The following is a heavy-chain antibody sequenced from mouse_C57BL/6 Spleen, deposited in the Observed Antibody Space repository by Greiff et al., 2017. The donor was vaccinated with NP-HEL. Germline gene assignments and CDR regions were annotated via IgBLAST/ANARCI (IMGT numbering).Heavy chain of an antibody. Sequence: QVQLQQPGAELVMPGASVKLSCKASGYTFTSYWMHWVKQRPGQGLEWIGEIDPSDSYTNYNQKFKGKSTLTVDKSSSTAYMQLSSLTSEDSAVYYCARPLGGYFDVWGTGTTVTVSS. CDR2: IDPSDSYT. CDR1: GYTFTSYW. J-gene: IGHJ1*03. V-gene: IGHV1-69*01. D-gene: IGHD4-1*01. CDR3: ARPLGGYFDV.